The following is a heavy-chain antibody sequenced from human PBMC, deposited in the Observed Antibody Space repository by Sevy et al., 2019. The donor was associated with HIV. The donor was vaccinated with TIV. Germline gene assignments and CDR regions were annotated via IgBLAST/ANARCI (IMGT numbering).Heavy chain of an antibody. V-gene: IGHV1-69*13. CDR1: GGTFSSYA. J-gene: IGHJ6*02. CDR2: IIPIFGTA. Sequence: ASVKVSCKASGGTFSSYAISWVRQAPGQGLEWMGGIIPIFGTANYAQKFQGRVTITADESTSTAYAELRSLRSEDTAVYYCARAIVVVTAANYYYYGMDVWGQGTTVTVSS. D-gene: IGHD2-21*02. CDR3: ARAIVVVTAANYYYYGMDV.